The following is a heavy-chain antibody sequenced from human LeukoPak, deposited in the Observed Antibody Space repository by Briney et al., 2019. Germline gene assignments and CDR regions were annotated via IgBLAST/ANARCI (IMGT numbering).Heavy chain of an antibody. Sequence: GGSLRLSCVGSGFSLSDYWMHWVRQTPGKGLMWVSRITSDGSTTWYADSVKGRFTVSRDNAKNTLFLEMNSLRDEDTAVYYCASHSYYGSGSPPYGMDVWGQGTTVTVSS. J-gene: IGHJ6*02. D-gene: IGHD3-10*01. CDR1: GFSLSDYW. CDR3: ASHSYYGSGSPPYGMDV. CDR2: ITSDGSTT. V-gene: IGHV3-74*01.